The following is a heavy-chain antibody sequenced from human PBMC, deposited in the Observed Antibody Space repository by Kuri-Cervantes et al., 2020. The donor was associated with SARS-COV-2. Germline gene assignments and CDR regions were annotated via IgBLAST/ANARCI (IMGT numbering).Heavy chain of an antibody. CDR2: INYSGST. CDR1: GGSLSGYY. V-gene: IGHV4-34*01. CDR3: ARGRQPRSAYYYYGMDV. D-gene: IGHD1-26*01. Sequence: GSLRLSCAVYGGSLSGYYGSWIRQPPGKGLEWIGEINYSGSTNYNPSLKSRVTISVDTSKNQFSLKLSSVTAADTAVYYCARGRQPRSAYYYYGMDVWGQGTTVTVSS. J-gene: IGHJ6*02.